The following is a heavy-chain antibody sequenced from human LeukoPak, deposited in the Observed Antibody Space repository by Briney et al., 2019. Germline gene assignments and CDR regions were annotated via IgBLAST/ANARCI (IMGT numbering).Heavy chain of an antibody. V-gene: IGHV3-23*01. J-gene: IGHJ4*02. D-gene: IGHD1-7*01. CDR3: AKDRGNYEYSFDY. CDR1: GFTFSSYA. CDR2: ISASGGGI. Sequence: GGSLRLSCAASGFTFSSYAMSWVRQAPGKGLEWVSVISASGGGIYYADSVKGRFTISRDNSKSTLYLQMHSLRAEDTAVYYCAKDRGNYEYSFDYWGQGTLVTVSS.